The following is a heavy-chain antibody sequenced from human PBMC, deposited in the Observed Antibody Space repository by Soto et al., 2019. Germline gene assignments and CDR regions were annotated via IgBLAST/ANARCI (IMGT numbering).Heavy chain of an antibody. V-gene: IGHV5-51*01. J-gene: IGHJ6*02. D-gene: IGHD6-13*01. CDR1: GYSFTSYW. CDR2: IYPGDSDT. Sequence: PGESLKISCKGSGYSFTSYWIGWVRQMPGKGLEWMGIIYPGDSDTRYSPSFQGQVTISADKSISTAYLQWSSLKASDTAMYHCARHGVAAASHYYYGMDVWGQGTTVTVSS. CDR3: ARHGVAAASHYYYGMDV.